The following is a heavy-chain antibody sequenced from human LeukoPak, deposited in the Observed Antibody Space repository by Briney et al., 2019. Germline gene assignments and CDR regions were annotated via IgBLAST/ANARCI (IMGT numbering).Heavy chain of an antibody. Sequence: PGGSLRLSCAASGFTVSDIYMSWVRQAPGKGLEWVSLLYSGGGTNYADSVKGRFTISRDNSKNMLYLQMDSLRAEDTAVYYCARDFAPDYGEVGPWFDPWGQGTLVTVSP. CDR1: GFTVSDIY. V-gene: IGHV3-66*01. CDR3: ARDFAPDYGEVGPWFDP. CDR2: LYSGGGT. D-gene: IGHD4-17*01. J-gene: IGHJ5*02.